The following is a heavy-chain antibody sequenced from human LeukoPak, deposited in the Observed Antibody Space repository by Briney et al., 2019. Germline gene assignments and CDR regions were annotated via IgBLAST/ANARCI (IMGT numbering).Heavy chain of an antibody. J-gene: IGHJ4*02. CDR1: GGSFSGYY. CDR2: INHSGST. V-gene: IGHV4-34*01. CDR3: ARGSCITGTTGDY. Sequence: PSETLSLTCAAYGGSFSGYYWSWIRQPPGKGLEWIGEINHSGSTNYNPSLKSRVTISVDTSKNQFSLKLSSVTAADTAVYYCARGSCITGTTGDYWGQGTLVTVSS. D-gene: IGHD1-20*01.